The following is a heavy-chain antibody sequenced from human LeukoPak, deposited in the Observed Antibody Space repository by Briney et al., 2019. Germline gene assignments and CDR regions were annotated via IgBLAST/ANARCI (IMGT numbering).Heavy chain of an antibody. J-gene: IGHJ4*02. CDR2: IRYDGSNK. Sequence: GGSLRLSCAGSGFTFSSYSMNWVCQAPGKGLEWVAFIRYDGSNKYHADSAKGRFTIFRDSSKNTLYLQMNSLRAEDTAVYYCAKDSGRYCSGGSCYSLDYWGQGTLVTVSS. CDR3: AKDSGRYCSGGSCYSLDY. CDR1: GFTFSSYS. D-gene: IGHD2-15*01. V-gene: IGHV3-30*02.